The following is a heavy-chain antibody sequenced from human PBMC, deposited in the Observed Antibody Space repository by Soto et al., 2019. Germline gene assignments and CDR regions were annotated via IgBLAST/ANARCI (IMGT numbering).Heavy chain of an antibody. V-gene: IGHV4-61*01. CDR2: IYYTWSS. J-gene: IGHJ5*02. CDR1: GGSVSSGNYY. Sequence: QVQLQESGPGLVKPSETLSLTCTVSGGSVSSGNYYWGWIRQPPGKGLEGIGFIYYTWSSRYYPSLKRPVTLSLDKSNNQSALKLTPVTAADTAVYYCASPVYCSGGSCSFDPWGQGTLVTVSS. D-gene: IGHD2-15*01. CDR3: ASPVYCSGGSCSFDP.